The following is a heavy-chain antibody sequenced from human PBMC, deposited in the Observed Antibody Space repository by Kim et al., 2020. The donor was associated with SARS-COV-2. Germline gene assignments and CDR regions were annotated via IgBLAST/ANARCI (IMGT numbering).Heavy chain of an antibody. D-gene: IGHD6-13*01. CDR2: IDPSDSYT. CDR3: ARTGYRSSWYSRWFDP. CDR1: GYRFTTYW. V-gene: IGHV5-10-1*01. J-gene: IGHJ5*02. Sequence: GESLKISCKGSGYRFTTYWITWVRQMPGKGLEWMGRIDPSDSYTNYSPSLQGHVTISADKSISTAYLQWSSLKDSDTAMYYCARTGYRSSWYSRWFDPWGQEPLVPVSS.